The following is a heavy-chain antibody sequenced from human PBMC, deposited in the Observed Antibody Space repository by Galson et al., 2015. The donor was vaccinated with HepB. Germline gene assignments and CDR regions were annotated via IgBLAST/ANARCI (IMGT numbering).Heavy chain of an antibody. J-gene: IGHJ4*02. Sequence: QSGAEVKKPGASVKVSCKASGYTFTGYYMHWVRQAPGQGLEWMGWINPNSGGTNYAQKFQGRVTMTRDTSISTAYMELSRLRSDDTAVYYCAKARRRCYDIRCYKPFDHWGQGTLVTVSS. CDR3: AKARRRCYDIRCYKPFDH. V-gene: IGHV1-2*02. D-gene: IGHD2-2*02. CDR1: GYTFTGYY. CDR2: INPNSGGT.